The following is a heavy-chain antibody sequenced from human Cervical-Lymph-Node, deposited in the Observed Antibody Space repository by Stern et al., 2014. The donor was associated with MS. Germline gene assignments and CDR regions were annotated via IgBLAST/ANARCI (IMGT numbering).Heavy chain of an antibody. V-gene: IGHV5-51*01. Sequence: EVQLVESGAEVKKSGESLTISCKASGYSFTTFWIGWVRQMPGKGLEWMGIIYPGDYDTRYSPSFQGQVTISRDKSITTAFLHWNSLRASDTATYYCARSPTGVSDPHYFDSWGQGTLVTVSS. D-gene: IGHD2-8*02. CDR2: IYPGDYDT. CDR1: GYSFTTFW. J-gene: IGHJ4*02. CDR3: ARSPTGVSDPHYFDS.